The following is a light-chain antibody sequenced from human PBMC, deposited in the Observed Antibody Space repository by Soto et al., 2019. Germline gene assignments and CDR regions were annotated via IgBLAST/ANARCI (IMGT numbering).Light chain of an antibody. J-gene: IGLJ2*01. Sequence: QSVLTQPPSVSAAPGQKVTISCSGSNYNIWSNYVSWYQHLPGTAPKLLIYDNSERPSGIPDRFSASKSGTSATLAITGLQTGDEGDYFCGTWDNSLSAVVFGGGTKVTVL. CDR1: NYNIWSNY. CDR3: GTWDNSLSAVV. CDR2: DNS. V-gene: IGLV1-51*01.